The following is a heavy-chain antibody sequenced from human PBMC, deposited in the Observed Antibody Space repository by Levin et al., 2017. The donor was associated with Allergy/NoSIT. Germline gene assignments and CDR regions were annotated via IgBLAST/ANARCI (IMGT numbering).Heavy chain of an antibody. CDR1: GYTFTSYG. Sequence: PGASVKVSCKASGYTFTSYGISWVRQAPGQGLEWIGWISAYNGNTNYAQKLQGRVTMTTDTSTSTAYMELRSLRADDTAVYYCAFSGSTAMVPYYFDYWGQGTLVTVSS. CDR3: AFSGSTAMVPYYFDY. CDR2: ISAYNGNT. D-gene: IGHD5-18*01. J-gene: IGHJ4*02. V-gene: IGHV1-18*01.